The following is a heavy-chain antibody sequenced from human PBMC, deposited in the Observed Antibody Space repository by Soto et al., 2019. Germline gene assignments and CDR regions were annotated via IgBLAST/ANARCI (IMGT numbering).Heavy chain of an antibody. CDR1: GYTFTSYG. Sequence: QVQLVQSGAEVKKPGASVKVSCKASGYTFTSYGISWVRQAPGQGLEWMGWISAYNGNTNYAKKLQGRVTMTTDTSTSTAYMELRSLRSDDTAVYYCARVFTHYYDSSGYSIIDYWGQGTLVTVSS. CDR2: ISAYNGNT. J-gene: IGHJ4*02. D-gene: IGHD3-22*01. V-gene: IGHV1-18*01. CDR3: ARVFTHYYDSSGYSIIDY.